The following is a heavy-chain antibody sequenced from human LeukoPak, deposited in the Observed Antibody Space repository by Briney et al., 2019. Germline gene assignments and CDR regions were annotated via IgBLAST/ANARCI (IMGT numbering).Heavy chain of an antibody. D-gene: IGHD5-18*01. V-gene: IGHV3-21*01. CDR1: KFTFSSYS. Sequence: GGSLRLSCAASKFTFSSYSMNWVRQAPGKGLEWVSSINSYSSYIYYADSVKGRFTISRDNAKNSLYLQMNSLRAEDTAVYYCASRTTWIQLWSNDYWGQGTLVTVSS. J-gene: IGHJ4*02. CDR3: ASRTTWIQLWSNDY. CDR2: INSYSSYI.